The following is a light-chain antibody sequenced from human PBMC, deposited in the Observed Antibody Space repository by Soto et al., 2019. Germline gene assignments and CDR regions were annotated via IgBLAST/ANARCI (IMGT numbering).Light chain of an antibody. Sequence: EIVLTQSPGSLSLSPRERATLSCRASQSVSSNHLAWYQQKPGQAPRLLIYGASRRATGIPDRFSGSGSGTEFTLTISRLEPEDFAVYYCQQYGSSTYTFGQGT. V-gene: IGKV3-20*01. CDR3: QQYGSSTYT. CDR1: QSVSSNH. J-gene: IGKJ2*01. CDR2: GAS.